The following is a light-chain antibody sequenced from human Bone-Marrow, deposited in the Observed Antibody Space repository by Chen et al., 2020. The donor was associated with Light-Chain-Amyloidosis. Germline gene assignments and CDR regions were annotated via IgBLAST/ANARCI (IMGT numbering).Light chain of an antibody. CDR3: SAWDDSLNGPV. CDR2: DDS. J-gene: IGLJ1*01. Sequence: SYVLTQPSSVSVAPGQTATIACGGNNIGSTSVHWYQQTPGQAPLLVVYDDSDRPSGIPERLSGSNSGNTATLTISRVEAGDEADYYCSAWDDSLNGPVFGTGTKVTVL. V-gene: IGLV3-21*02. CDR1: NIGSTS.